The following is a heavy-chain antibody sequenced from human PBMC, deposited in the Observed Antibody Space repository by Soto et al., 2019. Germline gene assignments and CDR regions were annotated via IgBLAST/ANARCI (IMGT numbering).Heavy chain of an antibody. CDR1: GFSVSDNY. D-gene: IGHD2-8*01. J-gene: IGHJ5*02. CDR2: IYSSGDT. CDR3: ARDPGYGRGVSFDP. Sequence: EVQLVESGGGLVQPGGSLRLSCAASGFSVSDNYMSWVRQAPGKGLEWISVIYSSGDTYYADSVKGRLTISRDNARNTLYLQINAPRVEDRAIYYCARDPGYGRGVSFDPWGQGIPVTVSS. V-gene: IGHV3-66*01.